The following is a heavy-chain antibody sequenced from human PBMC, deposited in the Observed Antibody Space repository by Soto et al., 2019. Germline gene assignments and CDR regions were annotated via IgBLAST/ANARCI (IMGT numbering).Heavy chain of an antibody. V-gene: IGHV3-74*01. D-gene: IGHD2-2*02. Sequence: PGGSLRLSCAASGFTFDYYWMHWVRQVPGQGLVWVSHVMSDGSSTSYADSVKGRFTISRDNAKNTLYLQMNSLRAEDTAVYYCARVYCISTSCYTAGRYGMDVWGQGTTVTAP. J-gene: IGHJ6*02. CDR1: GFTFDYYW. CDR3: ARVYCISTSCYTAGRYGMDV. CDR2: VMSDGSST.